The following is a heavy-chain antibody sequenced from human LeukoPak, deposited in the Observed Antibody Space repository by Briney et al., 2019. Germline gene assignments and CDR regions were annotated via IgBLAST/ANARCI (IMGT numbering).Heavy chain of an antibody. D-gene: IGHD2-2*03. Sequence: ASVKVSCKASGYTFTGYYMHWVRQAPGQGLEWMGWINLNSGDTKSAQRFQGRVTMTRDTSITTAYMDLSRLTTADTAVYYCARVGVGYCTNTSCLFDYWGQGTLVTVSS. CDR2: INLNSGDT. CDR1: GYTFTGYY. J-gene: IGHJ4*02. V-gene: IGHV1-2*02. CDR3: ARVGVGYCTNTSCLFDY.